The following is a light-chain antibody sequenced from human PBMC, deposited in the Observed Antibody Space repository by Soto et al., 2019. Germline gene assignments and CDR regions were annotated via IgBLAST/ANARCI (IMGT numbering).Light chain of an antibody. CDR2: DVS. J-gene: IGLJ1*01. Sequence: QSALTQPPSVSGSPGQSVAISCTGTSSDVGGSNGVSWYQQPPGTAPKLIIYDVSNRPSGVPGRFSGSKSGNTASLIISGLQAEDEGDYYCSSYTSSSTYVFGTGTKLTVL. V-gene: IGLV2-18*02. CDR3: SSYTSSSTYV. CDR1: SSDVGGSNG.